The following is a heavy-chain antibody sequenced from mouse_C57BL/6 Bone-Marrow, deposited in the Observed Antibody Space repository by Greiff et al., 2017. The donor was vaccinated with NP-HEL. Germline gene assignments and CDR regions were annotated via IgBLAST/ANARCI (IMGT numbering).Heavy chain of an antibody. CDR2: IYPRSGNT. D-gene: IGHD3-2*02. V-gene: IGHV1-81*01. J-gene: IGHJ2*01. CDR1: GYTFTSYG. Sequence: VMLVESGAELARPGASVKLSCKASGYTFTSYGISWVKQRTGQGLEWIGEIYPRSGNTYYNEKFKGQATLTADKSSSTAYMELRSLTSEDSAVYFCARASSGWRRDYWGQGTTLTVSS. CDR3: ARASSGWRRDY.